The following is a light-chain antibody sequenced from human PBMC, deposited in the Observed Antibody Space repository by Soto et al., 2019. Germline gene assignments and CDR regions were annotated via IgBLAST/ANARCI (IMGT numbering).Light chain of an antibody. V-gene: IGKV1-33*01. CDR3: YQYFSSPRT. CDR1: VYIRTY. J-gene: IGKJ4*01. CDR2: WAS. Sequence: EIQMTQSPSTLSASGGDRVTISCQASVYIRTYLNLHHQEPXKAPQRVIYWASTRESRVPDRVTRSESWTDFTLTISSLQAEDVAGYDCYQYFSSPRTFAGATKVDMK.